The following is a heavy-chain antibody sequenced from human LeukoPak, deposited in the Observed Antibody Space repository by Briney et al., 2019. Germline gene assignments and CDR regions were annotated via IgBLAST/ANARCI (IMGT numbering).Heavy chain of an antibody. CDR2: INPGDSDT. CDR3: ARHPITRYYDSSGYSAAGPDY. CDR1: GYRFTTYW. D-gene: IGHD3-22*01. V-gene: IGHV5-51*01. Sequence: GESLKVSCKGSGYRFTTYWIGWVRQMPGKGLEWMGIINPGDSDTRYSPSFQGQVTISADKSISTAYLLWSSLKASDTAMYYCARHPITRYYDSSGYSAAGPDYWGQGTLVTVSS. J-gene: IGHJ4*02.